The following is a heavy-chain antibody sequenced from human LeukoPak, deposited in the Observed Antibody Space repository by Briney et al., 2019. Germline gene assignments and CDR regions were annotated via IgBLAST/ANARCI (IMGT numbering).Heavy chain of an antibody. D-gene: IGHD5-18*01. Sequence: GRSLRLSCAASGFNFDGYAMHWVRQAPRKGLEWVSSIGWNTGTIGYADSVKGRFTISRDNAKNSLYLQMNNLRVEDTALYYCVKDGAWGYYYFDYWGQGTLVTVSS. CDR1: GFNFDGYA. CDR3: VKDGAWGYYYFDY. J-gene: IGHJ4*02. V-gene: IGHV3-9*01. CDR2: IGWNTGTI.